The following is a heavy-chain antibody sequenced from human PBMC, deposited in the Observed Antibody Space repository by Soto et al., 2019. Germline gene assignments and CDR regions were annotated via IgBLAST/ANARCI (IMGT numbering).Heavy chain of an antibody. CDR2: ISYDGSNK. CDR1: GFTFSSYG. D-gene: IGHD1-7*01. J-gene: IGHJ6*03. Sequence: QPGGSLRLSCAASGFTFSSYGMHWVRQAPGKGLEWVAVISYDGSNKYYADSVKGRFTISRDNSKNTLYLQMNSLRAEDTAVYYCAKDSWNSASAPQKNYYYYYMDVWGKGTTVTVSS. V-gene: IGHV3-30*18. CDR3: AKDSWNSASAPQKNYYYYYMDV.